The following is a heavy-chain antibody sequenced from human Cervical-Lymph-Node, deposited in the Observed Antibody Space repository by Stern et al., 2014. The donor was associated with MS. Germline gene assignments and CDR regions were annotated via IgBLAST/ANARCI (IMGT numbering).Heavy chain of an antibody. CDR1: GYNFTTYY. CDR2: INPRRGPP. V-gene: IGHV1-46*01. Sequence: VQLVESGAEVKKPGASVRLSCKASGYNFTTYYMHWVRQAPGQGLEWMGIINPRRGPPSYAQKILGRVIMTRDTSTSTVCMELSSLRSEDTAVYYCAIIEGWNGMDVWGQGTTVIASS. CDR3: AIIEGWNGMDV. D-gene: IGHD1-26*01. J-gene: IGHJ6*02.